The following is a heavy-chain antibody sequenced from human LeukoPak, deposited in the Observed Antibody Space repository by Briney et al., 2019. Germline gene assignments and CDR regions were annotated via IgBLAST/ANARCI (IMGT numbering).Heavy chain of an antibody. CDR1: GFTFSSYA. CDR3: ARDRDFWSGYYLTSYYYYGMDV. Sequence: GGSLRLSCAASGFTFSSYAMHWVRQAPGKGLEWVAVISYDGSNKYYADSVKGRSTISRDNSKNTLYLQMNSLRAEDTAVYYCARDRDFWSGYYLTSYYYYGMDVWGQGTTVTVSS. CDR2: ISYDGSNK. D-gene: IGHD3-3*01. V-gene: IGHV3-30-3*01. J-gene: IGHJ6*02.